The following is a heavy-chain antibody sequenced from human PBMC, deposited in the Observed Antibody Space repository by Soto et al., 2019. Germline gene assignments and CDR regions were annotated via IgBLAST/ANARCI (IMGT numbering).Heavy chain of an antibody. CDR1: GFTFIIYA. CDR2: VSYDGSNT. V-gene: IGHV3-30-3*01. J-gene: IGHJ4*02. D-gene: IGHD3-3*01. Sequence: WGSLSLSCAASGFTFIIYAMHWVRQAPGKGLEWVAVVSYDGSNTYYADSVKGRFTFSRDNSKNTLYLQMNSLRAEDTAVYYCARSHYDFWSGYYGDLGYWGQGTLVTVSS. CDR3: ARSHYDFWSGYYGDLGY.